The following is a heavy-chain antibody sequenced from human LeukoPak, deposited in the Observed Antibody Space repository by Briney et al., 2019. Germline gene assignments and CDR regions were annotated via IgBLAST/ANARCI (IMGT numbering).Heavy chain of an antibody. CDR1: GFTLSSYA. CDR3: AKEGRYCSGGSCDTGGFDI. V-gene: IGHV3-23*01. J-gene: IGHJ3*02. D-gene: IGHD2-15*01. Sequence: GGSLRLSCAASGFTLSSYAMSWVRQAPGNGLEWVSAISGSGGSTYYADSVKGRFTISRDNSKNTLYLQMNSLRAEDTGVYYCAKEGRYCSGGSCDTGGFDIWGQGTMVTVSS. CDR2: ISGSGGST.